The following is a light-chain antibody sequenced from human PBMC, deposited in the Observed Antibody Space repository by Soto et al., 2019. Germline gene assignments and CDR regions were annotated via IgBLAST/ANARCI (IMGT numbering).Light chain of an antibody. Sequence: EIVLTQSPGTLSLSPGERATLSCRASQSVSSSYLAWYQQKPGQAPRLLIYGASSRATGIPDRFSGSGSGTDFTLTISSLEPEDFAVYYCQQYGSSPFLFTFGPGTKVDIK. CDR2: GAS. J-gene: IGKJ3*01. CDR3: QQYGSSPFLFT. CDR1: QSVSSSY. V-gene: IGKV3-20*01.